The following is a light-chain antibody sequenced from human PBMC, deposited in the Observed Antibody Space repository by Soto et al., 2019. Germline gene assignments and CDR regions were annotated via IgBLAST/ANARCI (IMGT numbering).Light chain of an antibody. V-gene: IGKV1-5*03. J-gene: IGKJ1*01. CDR3: QQYDTFSWT. CDR2: KAS. Sequence: DIQMTQSPSTLSASVGDRVTITCRANQSISSWLAWYQQKPGKAPKLLIYKASSLETGVPSRFIGSGAGTEFTLTNSSLQPDDFAAYYCQQYDTFSWTFGQGTKEEIK. CDR1: QSISSW.